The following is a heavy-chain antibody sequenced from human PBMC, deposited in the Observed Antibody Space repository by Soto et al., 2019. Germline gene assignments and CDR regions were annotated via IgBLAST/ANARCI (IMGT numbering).Heavy chain of an antibody. Sequence: GGSLRLSCAASGFSLTNYVMNWVRQTPGKGLVWISCIDSNSSAITYADSVKGRFTISRDNSKNTLYLQMNSLRADDTAVYYCARGNYGGFDYWGQGTLVTVS. CDR2: IDSNSSAI. D-gene: IGHD4-17*01. V-gene: IGHV3-74*03. J-gene: IGHJ4*02. CDR3: ARGNYGGFDY. CDR1: GFSLTNYV.